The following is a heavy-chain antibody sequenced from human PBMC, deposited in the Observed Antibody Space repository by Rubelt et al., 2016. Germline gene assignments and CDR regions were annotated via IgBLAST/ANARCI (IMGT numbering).Heavy chain of an antibody. D-gene: IGHD6-13*01. CDR3: ARRLRGSSWGIVDY. Sequence: RSLRLSCAASGFTFSDYAMHWVRQAPGKGLEWVAVISFDGSNEYYADSVKGRFTISRDSSKNTLYLQMNRLKIEDTAVYYCARRLRGSSWGIVDYWGQGTLVTVSS. V-gene: IGHV3-30*04. CDR2: ISFDGSNE. CDR1: GFTFSDYA. J-gene: IGHJ4*02.